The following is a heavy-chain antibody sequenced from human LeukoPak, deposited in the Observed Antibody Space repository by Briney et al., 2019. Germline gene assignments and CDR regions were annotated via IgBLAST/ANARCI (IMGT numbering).Heavy chain of an antibody. D-gene: IGHD5-18*01. CDR2: IYSGGST. CDR1: GFTVSSNY. J-gene: IGHJ4*02. CDR3: ASARGSNYGSLGD. Sequence: GGSLRLSCAASGFTVSSNYMSRVRQAPGKGLEWVPVIYSGGSTFYADSVKGRFSISRNNSKNTLYLQMNSLRVEDTAVYYWASARGSNYGSLGDWGQGTLVTVSS. V-gene: IGHV3-53*01.